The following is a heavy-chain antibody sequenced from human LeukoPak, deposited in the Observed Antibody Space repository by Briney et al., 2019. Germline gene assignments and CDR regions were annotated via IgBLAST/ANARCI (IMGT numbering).Heavy chain of an antibody. V-gene: IGHV3-49*04. CDR1: GFSFGDFA. Sequence: GGSLRLSCTGSGFSFGDFAMNWVRQAPGKGLERVGFIRSNSYGGAADYAASVKDRFIISRDDAKNIAYLQMNSLKTEDTAVYYCARDPLEFGESFSDYWGQGALVTVSS. CDR3: ARDPLEFGESFSDY. CDR2: IRSNSYGGAA. D-gene: IGHD3-10*01. J-gene: IGHJ4*02.